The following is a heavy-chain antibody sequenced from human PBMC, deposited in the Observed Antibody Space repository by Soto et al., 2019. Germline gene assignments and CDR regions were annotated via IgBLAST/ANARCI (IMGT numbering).Heavy chain of an antibody. V-gene: IGHV3-30*03. CDR3: ASDFRKSYGGNFDY. D-gene: IGHD4-17*01. CDR1: GFTFSSYG. J-gene: IGHJ4*02. CDR2: ISYDGSEK. Sequence: QPGGSLRLSCAASGFTFSSYGMHWVRQAPAKGLEWVAVISYDGSEKYSADSVKGRFTISRDNSKNTLYLQMNSLRAEDTAVYYCASDFRKSYGGNFDYWGQGTLVTVSS.